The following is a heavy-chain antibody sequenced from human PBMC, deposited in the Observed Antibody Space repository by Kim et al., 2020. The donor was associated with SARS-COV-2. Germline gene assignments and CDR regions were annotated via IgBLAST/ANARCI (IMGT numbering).Heavy chain of an antibody. CDR2: IYPGDSDT. CDR1: GYSFTSYW. D-gene: IGHD1-1*01. CDR3: ARQGPRTAWHYYYYYGMDV. J-gene: IGHJ6*02. Sequence: GESLKISCKGSGYSFTSYWIGWVRQMPGKGLEWMGIIYPGDSDTRYSPSFRGQVTISADKSISTAYLQWSSLKASDTAMYYCARQGPRTAWHYYYYYGMDVWGQGTTVTVSS. V-gene: IGHV5-51*01.